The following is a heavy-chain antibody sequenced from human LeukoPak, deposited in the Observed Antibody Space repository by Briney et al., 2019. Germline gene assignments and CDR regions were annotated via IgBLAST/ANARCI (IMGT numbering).Heavy chain of an antibody. CDR2: IYHSGGI. V-gene: IGHV4-4*02. Sequence: PSGTLSLTCAVSGGSISNYNWWHWLRLPPGKGQEWIGEIYHSGGINYNTSLKSRVTMSVDTSKNQLSLNVNSVTAADTAIYYFAREVAAGSYKGFDYWGQGILVTVSS. D-gene: IGHD6-19*01. CDR1: GGSISNYNW. J-gene: IGHJ4*02. CDR3: AREVAAGSYKGFDY.